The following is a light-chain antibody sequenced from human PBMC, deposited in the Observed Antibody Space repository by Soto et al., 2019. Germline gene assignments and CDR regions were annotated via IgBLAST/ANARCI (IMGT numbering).Light chain of an antibody. Sequence: EIVMTQSPATLSVSPGEKATLSCRASESVSNNLAWYQQKFGQAPRLLIYHASTRATGIPARFSGSGPGTELTLTISGLQSEDFALYYCQQYNEWPLTFGRGTKVEIK. CDR3: QQYNEWPLT. V-gene: IGKV3-15*01. CDR2: HAS. CDR1: ESVSNN. J-gene: IGKJ4*01.